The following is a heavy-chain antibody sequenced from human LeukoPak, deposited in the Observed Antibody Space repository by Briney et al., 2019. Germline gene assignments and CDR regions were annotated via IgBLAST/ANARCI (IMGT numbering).Heavy chain of an antibody. CDR1: GYSFTSYW. J-gene: IGHJ5*02. V-gene: IGHV5-51*01. D-gene: IGHD3-10*01. CDR2: IYPGDSET. CDR3: ARQYYGSGSFLNWFDP. Sequence: GESLKISCKGSGYSFTSYWIGWVRQMPGKGLEWMGIIYPGDSETRYSPSFQGQVTISAVKSINTAYLQWSSLKASDTAMYYCARQYYGSGSFLNWFDPWGQGTLVTVSS.